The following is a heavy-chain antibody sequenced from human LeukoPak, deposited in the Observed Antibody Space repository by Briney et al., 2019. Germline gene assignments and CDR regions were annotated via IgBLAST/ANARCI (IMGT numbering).Heavy chain of an antibody. CDR1: GFSLSRYW. D-gene: IGHD3-10*01. CDR3: AKAGVPTRAHYYYYYMDV. J-gene: IGHJ6*03. Sequence: QTGGSLRLSCAASGFSLSRYWMSWVRQAPVRGLEWVSAISGSDGSTNYADSVKGRFTISRDNSKNTLYLQMNSLRAEDTAVYYCAKAGVPTRAHYYYYYMDVWGKGTTVTVS. CDR2: ISGSDGST. V-gene: IGHV3-23*01.